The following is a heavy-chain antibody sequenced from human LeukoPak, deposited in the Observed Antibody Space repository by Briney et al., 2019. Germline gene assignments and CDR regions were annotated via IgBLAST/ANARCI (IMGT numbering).Heavy chain of an antibody. CDR3: AREGEYSGYDSYYYYYMDV. Sequence: ASVKVSCKASGYTFTGYYMHWVRQAPGQGLEWMGWINPNSGGTNYAQKFQGWVTMTRDTSISTAYMELSRLRTDDTAVYYCAREGEYSGYDSYYYYYMDVWGKGTTVTVSS. CDR1: GYTFTGYY. D-gene: IGHD5-12*01. V-gene: IGHV1-2*04. J-gene: IGHJ6*03. CDR2: INPNSGGT.